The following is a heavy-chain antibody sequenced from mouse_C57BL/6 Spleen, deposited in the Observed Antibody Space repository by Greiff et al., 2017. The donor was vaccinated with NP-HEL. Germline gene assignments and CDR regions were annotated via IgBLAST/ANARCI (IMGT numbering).Heavy chain of an antibody. J-gene: IGHJ4*01. CDR3: TTFRGYYAMDY. CDR1: GFNIKDDY. CDR2: IDPENGDT. Sequence: EVKVEESGAELVRPGASVKLSCTASGFNIKDDYMHWVKQRPEQGLEWIGWIDPENGDTEYASKFQGKATITADTSSNTAYLQLSSLTSEDTAVYYCTTFRGYYAMDYWGQGTSVTVSS. V-gene: IGHV14-4*01. D-gene: IGHD3-1*01.